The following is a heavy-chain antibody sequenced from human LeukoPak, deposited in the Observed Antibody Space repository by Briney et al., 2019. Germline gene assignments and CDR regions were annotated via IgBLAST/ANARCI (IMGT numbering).Heavy chain of an antibody. CDR3: ARADYGDYIYYYYYGMDV. CDR1: GFTFSSYA. Sequence: PGRSLRLSCAASGFTFSSYAMPWVRQAPGKGLEGVAVISYDGSNKYYADSVKGRFTISRDNSKNTLYLQMNSLRAEDTAVYYCARADYGDYIYYYYYGMDVWGQGTTVTVSS. V-gene: IGHV3-30-3*01. J-gene: IGHJ6*02. CDR2: ISYDGSNK. D-gene: IGHD4-17*01.